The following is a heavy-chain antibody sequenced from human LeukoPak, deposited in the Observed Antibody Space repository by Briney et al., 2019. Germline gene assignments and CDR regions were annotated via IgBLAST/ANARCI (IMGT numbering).Heavy chain of an antibody. CDR3: ARDRGWPDAFDI. CDR2: IKQDGSET. CDR1: GFSFSNYW. Sequence: GGSLRLSCAASGFSFSNYWMNWVRQAPGKGLEWVANIKQDGSETYYVDSVKGRFTISRDNAKNTLYLQMNSLRAEDTAVYYCARDRGWPDAFDIWGQGTMVTVSS. D-gene: IGHD1-26*01. V-gene: IGHV3-7*01. J-gene: IGHJ3*02.